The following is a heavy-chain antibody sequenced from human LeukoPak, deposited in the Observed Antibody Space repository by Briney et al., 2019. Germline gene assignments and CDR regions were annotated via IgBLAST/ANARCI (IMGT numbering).Heavy chain of an antibody. V-gene: IGHV1-46*01. D-gene: IGHD3-22*01. J-gene: IGHJ4*02. CDR1: GYTCTSYY. CDR3: ARGFLYDSSGYYAPNNFDY. Sequence: GASVKVSCKASGYTCTSYYMHWVRQAPGQGLEWMGIINPSGGSTSYAQKFQGRVTMTRDTSTSTVYMELSSLRSEDTAVYYCARGFLYDSSGYYAPNNFDYWGQGTLVTVSS. CDR2: INPSGGST.